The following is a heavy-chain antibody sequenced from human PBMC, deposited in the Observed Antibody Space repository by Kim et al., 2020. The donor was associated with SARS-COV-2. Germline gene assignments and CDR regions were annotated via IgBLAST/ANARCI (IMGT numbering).Heavy chain of an antibody. V-gene: IGHV3-23*01. Sequence: GGSLRLSCAASGFTFSTHPMGWVRQAPGKGLEWVSTITGSGRTTLYPDSVKGRFTISRDNARNTVFLQMNSLRVEDTAVYYCAKEPHFCGSYCYSLIDFLGQGTLVTVSS. CDR2: ITGSGRTT. CDR3: AKEPHFCGSYCYSLIDF. CDR1: GFTFSTHP. D-gene: IGHD2-21*02. J-gene: IGHJ4*02.